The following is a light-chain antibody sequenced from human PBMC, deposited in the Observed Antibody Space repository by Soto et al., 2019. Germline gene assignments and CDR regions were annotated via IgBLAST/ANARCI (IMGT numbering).Light chain of an antibody. V-gene: IGKV1-5*01. CDR3: QQYNPGT. CDR1: QSISRG. J-gene: IGKJ1*01. CDR2: DAS. Sequence: DIQMTQSPPTLSASVGDRVTITCRASQSISRGLAWHQQKEGEAPKLLIYDASTLVSGVPSRFSGSGSGTEFTLTSSRLQPDDLATYYCQQYNPGTFGQGTKVEIK.